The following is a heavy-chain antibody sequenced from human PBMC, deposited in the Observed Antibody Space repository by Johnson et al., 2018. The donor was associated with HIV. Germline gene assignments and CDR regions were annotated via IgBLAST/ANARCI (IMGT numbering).Heavy chain of an antibody. V-gene: IGHV3-20*04. CDR2: LDWNGGSS. J-gene: IGHJ3*02. Sequence: VQLVESGGGVVRPGGSLRLSCAASGFTFDDYGMTWVRQAPGKGLAWVSGLDWNGGSSGYADSVKGRFRISRDNGKNSLYLQMNSLRAEATALYYCARGAYSSSWHASDASDIWGQGTMVTVSS. D-gene: IGHD6-13*01. CDR3: ARGAYSSSWHASDASDI. CDR1: GFTFDDYG.